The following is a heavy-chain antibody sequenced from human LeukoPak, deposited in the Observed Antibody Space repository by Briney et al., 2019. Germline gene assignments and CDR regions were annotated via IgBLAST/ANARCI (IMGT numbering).Heavy chain of an antibody. J-gene: IGHJ4*02. CDR1: GGSISTYY. V-gene: IGHV4-59*08. CDR3: ARALYGSGIGY. Sequence: PSETLSLTCTVSGGSISTYYWSWIRQPPGKGLEWIATIYYSGSTYYNPSLKSRVTISVDTSKNEFSLKLSSVTAADTAVYYCARALYGSGIGYWGQGTLVTVSS. CDR2: IYYSGST. D-gene: IGHD3-10*01.